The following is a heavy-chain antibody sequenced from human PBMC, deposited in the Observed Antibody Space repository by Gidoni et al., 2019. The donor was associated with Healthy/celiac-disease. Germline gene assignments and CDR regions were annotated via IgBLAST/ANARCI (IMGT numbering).Heavy chain of an antibody. CDR1: GFPFAGYA. V-gene: IGHV3-9*01. CDR2: ISWNSGSI. J-gene: IGHJ6*02. Sequence: EVQLVESGGCLVQPGRYIGVSCAASGFPFAGYAMHGVRQTPGKGLAWVSGISWNSGSIGYADSVKGRFTIARDNAKNSLYLQMNSLRAEDTALYYCAKDMAVTTSRDYGMDVWGQGTTVTVSS. CDR3: AKDMAVTTSRDYGMDV. D-gene: IGHD2-21*02.